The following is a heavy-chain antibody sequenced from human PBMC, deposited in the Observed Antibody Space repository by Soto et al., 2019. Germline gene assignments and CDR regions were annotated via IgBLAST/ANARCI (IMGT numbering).Heavy chain of an antibody. CDR1: GYTFSSHG. D-gene: IGHD2-15*01. Sequence: QVQLVQSGAEVRKPGASVKVSCKASGYTFSSHGIIWVRQAPGQGLEWMGWISGYNGKAKYAQRFPGRVTMTTDTSTSTVYMDLRSLGSDDSAVYYCAREGSYGWYDCWGQGTLVTVSS. CDR2: ISGYNGKA. CDR3: AREGSYGWYDC. V-gene: IGHV1-18*01. J-gene: IGHJ5*01.